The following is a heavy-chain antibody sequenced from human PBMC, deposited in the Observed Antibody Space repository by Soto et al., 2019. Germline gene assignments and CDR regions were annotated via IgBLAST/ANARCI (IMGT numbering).Heavy chain of an antibody. Sequence: SETLSLTCAVSGGSISSYYWSWIRQPPGKGLEWIGYIYNGGSTSYNPSLKSRVTISVDTSKNQFSLKLSSVTAADTAVYYCAQSTGWPGFDFWGQGTLVTVSS. J-gene: IGHJ4*02. CDR1: GGSISSYY. V-gene: IGHV4-59*01. CDR3: AQSTGWPGFDF. D-gene: IGHD2-8*02. CDR2: IYNGGST.